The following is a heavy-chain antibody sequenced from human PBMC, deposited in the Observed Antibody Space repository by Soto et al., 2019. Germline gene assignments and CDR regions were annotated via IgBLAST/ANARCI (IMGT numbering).Heavy chain of an antibody. Sequence: GGSLRLSCAASGFTFSSYAMSWVRQAPGKGLEWVSAISGSGGSTYYADSVKGRFTISRDNSKNTLYLQMNSLRAEDTAVYYCAKVTVRMITFGGVIVKTARFDYWGQGTLVTVSS. CDR1: GFTFSSYA. CDR3: AKVTVRMITFGGVIVKTARFDY. V-gene: IGHV3-23*01. J-gene: IGHJ4*02. CDR2: ISGSGGST. D-gene: IGHD3-16*02.